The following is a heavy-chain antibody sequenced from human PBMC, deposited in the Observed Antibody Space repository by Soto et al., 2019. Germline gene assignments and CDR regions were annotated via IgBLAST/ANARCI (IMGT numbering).Heavy chain of an antibody. J-gene: IGHJ6*02. Sequence: QVQRVESGGGVVQPGRSLRLSCAASGFTFSSYGMHWVRQAPGKGLEWVAVISYDGSNKYYADSVKGRFTISRDNSKNTLYLQMNSLRAEDTAVYYCAKLIVGADYYYGMDVWGQGTTVTVSS. CDR1: GFTFSSYG. V-gene: IGHV3-30*18. D-gene: IGHD1-26*01. CDR3: AKLIVGADYYYGMDV. CDR2: ISYDGSNK.